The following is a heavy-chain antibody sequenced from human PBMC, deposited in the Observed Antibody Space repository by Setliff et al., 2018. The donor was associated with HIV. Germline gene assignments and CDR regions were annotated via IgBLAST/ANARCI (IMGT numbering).Heavy chain of an antibody. CDR1: GYSFSNFA. V-gene: IGHV1-3*01. D-gene: IGHD2-21*01. Sequence: GASVKVSCKASGYSFSNFAIHWVRQAPGQRLEWLGWINAGSGNTRYSQKFQDRLTITRDTSARTVYMELSSLKSEDTAVYYCARVRCIGANCFNWFDFWGQGTPVTVSS. CDR3: ARVRCIGANCFNWFDF. CDR2: INAGSGNT. J-gene: IGHJ5*01.